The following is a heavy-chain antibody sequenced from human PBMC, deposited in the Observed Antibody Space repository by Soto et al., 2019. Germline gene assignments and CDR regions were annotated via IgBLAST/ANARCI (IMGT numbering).Heavy chain of an antibody. CDR1: GGSITRAGYS. J-gene: IGHJ6*02. D-gene: IGHD2-2*01. CDR2: IYHSVNA. Sequence: QLQLQGSGSRLVKPSQTLSLRCTVSGGSITRAGYSWSWIRQSPGKDLEWIGYIYHSVNAFYNPSLKSRVTMSLDRSRHQFSLNLTSVTAADTAGYFCARSSQALSLYALDVWGQGTTVVVSS. CDR3: ARSSQALSLYALDV. V-gene: IGHV4-30-2*06.